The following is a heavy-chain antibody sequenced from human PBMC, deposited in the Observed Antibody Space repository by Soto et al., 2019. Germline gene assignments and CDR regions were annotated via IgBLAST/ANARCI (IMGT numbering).Heavy chain of an antibody. D-gene: IGHD4-17*01. V-gene: IGHV4-31*03. J-gene: IGHJ4*02. CDR1: GGYISSGEHY. CDR2: IYYSGSN. Sequence: SETLSLTCTVSGGYISSGEHYWSWIRQLPGKGLEWIGNIYYSGSNYYNPSLKSRVTISVDTSKNQFSLNLSSVTAADTAIYYCARDRYGVPRGDYFDSWGQGILVTVSS. CDR3: ARDRYGVPRGDYFDS.